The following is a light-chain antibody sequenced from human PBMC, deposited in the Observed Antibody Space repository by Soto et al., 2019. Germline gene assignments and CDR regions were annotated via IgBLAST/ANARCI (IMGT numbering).Light chain of an antibody. Sequence: QSVLTQSPSASGTPGQRGTISCSGNASPIGRNYVYWYQQLPGTAPKLLIYRNSQRPSGVPDRFSGSKSGTSASLAISGLRSEDEADYYCAAWDDNLSGLYVFGAGTKVTVL. CDR2: RNS. CDR3: AAWDDNLSGLYV. V-gene: IGLV1-47*01. J-gene: IGLJ1*01. CDR1: ASPIGRNY.